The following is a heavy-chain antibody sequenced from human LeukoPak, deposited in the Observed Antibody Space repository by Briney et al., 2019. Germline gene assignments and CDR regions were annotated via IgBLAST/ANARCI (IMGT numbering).Heavy chain of an antibody. J-gene: IGHJ4*02. CDR1: GGTFSSYA. D-gene: IGHD1-26*01. CDR2: IIPIFGTA. Sequence: SVKVSCKASGGTFSSYAISWVRQAPGQGLEWMGGIIPIFGTANYAQKFQGRVTITTDESTSTAYMELSSLRSEDTAVYYCAASSGSPKGLDYWGQGTLVTVSS. V-gene: IGHV1-69*05. CDR3: AASSGSPKGLDY.